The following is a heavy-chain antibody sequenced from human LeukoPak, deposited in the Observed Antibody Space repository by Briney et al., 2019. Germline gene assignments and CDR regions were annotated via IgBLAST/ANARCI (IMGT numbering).Heavy chain of an antibody. J-gene: IGHJ5*02. V-gene: IGHV4-59*08. CDR1: GGSISSYY. CDR3: ARQGIPGWFDP. CDR2: IYYSGST. D-gene: IGHD3-10*01. Sequence: SETLSLTCTVSGGSISSYYWSWIRQPPGKGLEWIGYIYYSGSTNYNPSLKSRVTISVDTSKNQFSLKLGSVTAADTAVYYCARQGIPGWFDPWGQGTLVTVSS.